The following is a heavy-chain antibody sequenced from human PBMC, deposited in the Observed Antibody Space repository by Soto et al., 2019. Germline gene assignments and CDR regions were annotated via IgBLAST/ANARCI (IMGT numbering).Heavy chain of an antibody. V-gene: IGHV1-69*01. CDR3: ARVNSNKLLLGYYYGMDV. J-gene: IGHJ6*02. D-gene: IGHD3-22*01. CDR1: GGTFSSYA. Sequence: QVQLVQSGAEVKKPGSSVKVSCKASGGTFSSYAISWVRQAPGQGLEWMGGIIPIFGTATYAQKFQGRVTITADEATSTAYMELSSLRSEDTAVYYCARVNSNKLLLGYYYGMDVWGQGTTVTVSS. CDR2: IIPIFGTA.